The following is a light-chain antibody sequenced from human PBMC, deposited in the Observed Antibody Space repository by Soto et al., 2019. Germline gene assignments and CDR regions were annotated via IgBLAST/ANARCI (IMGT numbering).Light chain of an antibody. Sequence: QSALTQPAPVSGSPGQSITISCTGTSSDVGGYNYVSWYQQHPGKAPKLMIYEVNNRPSGVSNRFSGSKSGNTASLTISGLQAEDEADYYCSSFTSSSTQVLGGGTKLTVL. CDR3: SSFTSSSTQV. CDR1: SSDVGGYNY. CDR2: EVN. J-gene: IGLJ3*02. V-gene: IGLV2-14*01.